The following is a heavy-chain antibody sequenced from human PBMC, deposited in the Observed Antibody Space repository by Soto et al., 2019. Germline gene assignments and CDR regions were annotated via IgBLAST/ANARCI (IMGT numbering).Heavy chain of an antibody. Sequence: TSETLSLTCTVSGGSISSSSYHWGWIRQPPGKGLEWIGTIFYSESAHYNPSLKSRVTISVDTSKNQFSLKLSSVTAADTAVYYCARHGGYSYSMDVWGKGTTVTVSS. CDR3: ARHGGYSYSMDV. CDR1: GGSISSSSYH. D-gene: IGHD3-16*01. CDR2: IFYSESA. V-gene: IGHV4-39*01. J-gene: IGHJ6*03.